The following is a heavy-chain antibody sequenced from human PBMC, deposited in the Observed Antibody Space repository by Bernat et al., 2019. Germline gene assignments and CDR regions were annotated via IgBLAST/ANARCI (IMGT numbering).Heavy chain of an antibody. D-gene: IGHD3-10*01. CDR2: ISYDGSNK. Sequence: QVQLVESGGGVVQPGRSLRLSCAASGFTFSSYGMHWVRQAPGKGLEWVAVISYDGSNKYYADSVKGRFTISRDNSKNTLYLQMNSLRAEDTAVYYCARDGRRFRSMVRGSSTWYFDLWGRGTLVTVSS. CDR3: ARDGRRFRSMVRGSSTWYFDL. CDR1: GFTFSSYG. J-gene: IGHJ2*01. V-gene: IGHV3-30*03.